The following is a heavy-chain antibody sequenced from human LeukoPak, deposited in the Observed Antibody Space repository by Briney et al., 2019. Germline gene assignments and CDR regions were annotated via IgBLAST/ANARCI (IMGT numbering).Heavy chain of an antibody. V-gene: IGHV3-7*03. Sequence: PWGSLRLSCAASGFTFDDYGMSWVRQAPGKGLEWVANIKQDGSEKYYVDSVKGRFTISRDNAKNSLYLQMNSLRAEDTAVYYCAKAGGSSSWSPFDYWGQGTLVTVSS. D-gene: IGHD6-13*01. CDR2: IKQDGSEK. CDR1: GFTFDDYG. CDR3: AKAGGSSSWSPFDY. J-gene: IGHJ4*02.